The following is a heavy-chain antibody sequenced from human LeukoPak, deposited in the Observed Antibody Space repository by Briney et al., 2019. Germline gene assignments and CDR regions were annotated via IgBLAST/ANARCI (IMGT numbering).Heavy chain of an antibody. Sequence: ASVKVSCKASGYTFTSYDINWVRQATGQGLEWMGWMNPNSGNTGYAQKFQGRVTMTRNTSISTAYMELSSLRSEDTAVYYCARGYFQVGTMVRGVIVNWFDPWGQGTLVTVSS. CDR2: MNPNSGNT. D-gene: IGHD3-10*01. CDR3: ARGYFQVGTMVRGVIVNWFDP. CDR1: GYTFTSYD. V-gene: IGHV1-8*01. J-gene: IGHJ5*02.